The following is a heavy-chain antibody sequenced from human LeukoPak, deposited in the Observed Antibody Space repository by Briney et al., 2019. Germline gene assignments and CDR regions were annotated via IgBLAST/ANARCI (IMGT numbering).Heavy chain of an antibody. CDR1: GFTFSSYS. D-gene: IGHD1-14*01. CDR3: ARGRRSPNWFDP. J-gene: IGHJ5*02. CDR2: INHSGST. Sequence: GSLRLSCAASGFTFSSYSMNWVRQAPGKGLEWIGEINHSGSTNYNPSLKSRVTISVDTSKNQFSLKLSSVTAADTAVYYCARGRRSPNWFDPWGQGTLVTVSS. V-gene: IGHV4-34*01.